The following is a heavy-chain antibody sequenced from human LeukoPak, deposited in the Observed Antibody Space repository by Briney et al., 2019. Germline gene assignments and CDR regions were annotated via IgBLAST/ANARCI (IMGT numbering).Heavy chain of an antibody. J-gene: IGHJ4*02. CDR2: ISSSSSTI. Sequence: GGSLRLSCAASGFTFSSYSMNWVRQAPGKGLEWVSYISSSSSTIYYADSVKGRFTISRDNAKNTLYLQMNSLRAEDTAVYYCAREGPGSYFDYWGQGTLVTVSS. CDR1: GFTFSSYS. V-gene: IGHV3-48*04. D-gene: IGHD3-10*01. CDR3: AREGPGSYFDY.